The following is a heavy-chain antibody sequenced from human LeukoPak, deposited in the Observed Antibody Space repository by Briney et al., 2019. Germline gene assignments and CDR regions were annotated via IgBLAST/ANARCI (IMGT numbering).Heavy chain of an antibody. V-gene: IGHV4-61*02. CDR3: ARGVTGIDY. CDR2: IYTSATT. CDR1: LGSLSRGSYY. J-gene: IGHJ4*02. D-gene: IGHD1-20*01. Sequence: SETLSLTCTVSLGSLSRGSYYWSWIRQPAGEGLEWIGRIYTSATTNYTPTLKSRIAISVDTSKVQFSLKLSSVTAADTAVYYCARGVTGIDYWGQGTLVPVSA.